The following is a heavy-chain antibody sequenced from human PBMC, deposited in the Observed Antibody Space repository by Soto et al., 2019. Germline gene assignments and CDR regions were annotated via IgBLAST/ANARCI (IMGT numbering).Heavy chain of an antibody. CDR1: GVTFSSYG. V-gene: IGHV3-30*18. CDR3: AKGREMATIKSGYYYYYGMDV. CDR2: ISYDGSNK. Sequence: PGGSLRLCCAASGVTFSSYGMHWVRQSPGKGLEWVAVISYDGSNKYYADSVKGRFTISRDNSKDTLYLQMNSLRAEDTAVYYCAKGREMATIKSGYYYYYGMDVWGQGTTVTVSS. J-gene: IGHJ6*02. D-gene: IGHD5-12*01.